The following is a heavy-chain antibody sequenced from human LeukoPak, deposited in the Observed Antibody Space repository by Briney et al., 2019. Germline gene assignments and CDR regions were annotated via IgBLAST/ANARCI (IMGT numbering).Heavy chain of an antibody. Sequence: SGGSLRLSCAASGFTFNSYAMGWVRQAPGKGLEWVSTISGGGGSTYYADSVKGRFTISRDNSKNTLYLQVNSLRAEDTAVYYCAKGGKWDVTPFDYWGQGTLVTVSS. CDR2: ISGGGGST. CDR3: AKGGKWDVTPFDY. CDR1: GFTFNSYA. J-gene: IGHJ4*02. D-gene: IGHD1-26*01. V-gene: IGHV3-23*01.